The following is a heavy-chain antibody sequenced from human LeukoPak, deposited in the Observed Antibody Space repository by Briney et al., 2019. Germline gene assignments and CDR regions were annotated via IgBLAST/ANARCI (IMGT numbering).Heavy chain of an antibody. D-gene: IGHD2-21*02. CDR2: ISSSSSYI. Sequence: GGSLRLSCAASGFTFSSYSMNWVRQAPGKGLEWVSSISSSSSYIYYADSVKGRFTISRDNAKNSLYLQMNSLRAEDTAVYYCARAAYCGGDCYPYYFGYWGQGTLVTVSS. CDR3: ARAAYCGGDCYPYYFGY. CDR1: GFTFSSYS. V-gene: IGHV3-21*01. J-gene: IGHJ4*02.